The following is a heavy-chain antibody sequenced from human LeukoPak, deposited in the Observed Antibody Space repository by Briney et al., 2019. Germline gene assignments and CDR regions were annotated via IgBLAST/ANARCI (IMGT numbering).Heavy chain of an antibody. J-gene: IGHJ4*02. CDR3: ARQGSTWWDPFDF. CDR1: GFTLSNYW. D-gene: IGHD1-26*01. Sequence: QPGGSQRLSCAASGFTLSNYWMSWVRQAAGKGLEWVSNIKQDGSEKYYVDSVKGRFTISGDNAYNPLLLQMSSLRADDTAVYYCARQGSTWWDPFDFWGQGTLVTVSS. V-gene: IGHV3-7*03. CDR2: IKQDGSEK.